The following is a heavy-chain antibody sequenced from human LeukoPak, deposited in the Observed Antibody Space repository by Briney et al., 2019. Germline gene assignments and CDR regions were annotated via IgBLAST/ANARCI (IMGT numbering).Heavy chain of an antibody. D-gene: IGHD3-22*01. J-gene: IGHJ4*02. V-gene: IGHV3-23*01. Sequence: GGSLRLSCAASGFTFSSCALYWVRQAPGKGLEWVSSISGSGGSTYYADSVKGRFTISRGNSKNTLYLQMNSLRAEDTAVYYCAKVKYYYDSSGYYYDYWGQGTLVTVSS. CDR1: GFTFSSCA. CDR3: AKVKYYYDSSGYYYDY. CDR2: ISGSGGST.